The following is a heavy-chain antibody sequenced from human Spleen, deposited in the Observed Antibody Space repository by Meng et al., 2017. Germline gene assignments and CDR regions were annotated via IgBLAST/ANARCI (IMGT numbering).Heavy chain of an antibody. D-gene: IGHD6-25*01. J-gene: IGHJ4*02. Sequence: QGQLGKSGGEWKKPGASVKVPCKPPGYNFPDYYIHWVRRAPGQGLEWMGRINPKSGDTHYAQKFQARVTMTGDTSISTAYMELSGLRSDDTAMYYCARDEDISAAGKLFGDYWGQGTLVTVSS. V-gene: IGHV1-2*06. CDR3: ARDEDISAAGKLFGDY. CDR1: GYNFPDYY. CDR2: INPKSGDT.